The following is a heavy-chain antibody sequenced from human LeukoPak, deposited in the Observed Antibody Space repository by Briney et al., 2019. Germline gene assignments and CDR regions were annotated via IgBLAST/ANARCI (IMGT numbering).Heavy chain of an antibody. CDR1: GFTFSSYS. CDR2: ISSSSSYI. D-gene: IGHD3-3*01. Sequence: PGGSLRLSCAASGFTFSSYSMNWVRQAPGKGLEWVSSISSSSSYIYYADSVKGRFTISRDNAKNSLYLQMNSLRAEDTAVYYCARVSRPGSYDFWSGYYGAFDYWGRGTLVTVSS. J-gene: IGHJ4*02. V-gene: IGHV3-21*01. CDR3: ARVSRPGSYDFWSGYYGAFDY.